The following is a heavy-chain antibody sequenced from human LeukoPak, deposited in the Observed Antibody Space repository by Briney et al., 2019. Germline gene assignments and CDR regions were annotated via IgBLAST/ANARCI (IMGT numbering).Heavy chain of an antibody. J-gene: IGHJ1*01. D-gene: IGHD2-2*01. CDR1: GGSFSGYY. CDR2: INHSGST. Sequence: SETLSLTCAVYGGSFSGYYWSWIRQPPGKGLEWIGEINHSGSTNYNLSLKSRVTISVDTSKNQFSLKLSSVTAADTAVHYCARRHQLLWYFQHWGQGTLVTVSS. V-gene: IGHV4-34*01. CDR3: ARRHQLLWYFQH.